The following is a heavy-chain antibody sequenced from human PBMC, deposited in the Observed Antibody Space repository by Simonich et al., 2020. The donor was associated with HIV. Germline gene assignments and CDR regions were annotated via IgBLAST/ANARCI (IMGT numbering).Heavy chain of an antibody. V-gene: IGHV3-21*01. Sequence: EVHLVESGGGLVQPGGSLRLSCAASEFTFTSYSMNWVRQAPGKGLAWVSSIRSTSSFIYYADSVKGRFIISRDNAKNSLYLQMNSLRAEDTAVHHCTRDTFYYDTSGPFPWGPGTLVTVSS. CDR1: EFTFTSYS. J-gene: IGHJ5*02. D-gene: IGHD3-22*01. CDR2: IRSTSSFI. CDR3: TRDTFYYDTSGPFP.